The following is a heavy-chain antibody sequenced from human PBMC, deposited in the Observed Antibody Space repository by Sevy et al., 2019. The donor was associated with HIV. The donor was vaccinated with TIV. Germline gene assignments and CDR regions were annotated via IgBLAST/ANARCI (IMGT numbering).Heavy chain of an antibody. CDR2: IKSKTDGGTT. Sequence: GGSLRLSCAASGFTFSNAWMSWVRQAPGKGLEWVGRIKSKTDGGTTDYAAPVKGRFTISRDDSKNTLYLQMNSLKTEDTAVYYCTTLVGATAYIDYWGQGTLVTVSS. D-gene: IGHD1-26*01. CDR1: GFTFSNAW. J-gene: IGHJ4*02. V-gene: IGHV3-15*01. CDR3: TTLVGATAYIDY.